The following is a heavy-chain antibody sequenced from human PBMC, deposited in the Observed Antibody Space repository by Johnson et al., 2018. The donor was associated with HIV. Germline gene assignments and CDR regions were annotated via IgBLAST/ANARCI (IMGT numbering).Heavy chain of an antibody. J-gene: IGHJ3*01. Sequence: QVQLVESGGGVVQPGKSLRLSCAASGFTFSSSAMHWVRQAPGQGLQWVALISYDGSNKYYADSVKGRFTISRDNSKNTLYLQMNSLRAEDTAVYYCKISSSTGFEFWGQGTMVTVSS. CDR1: GFTFSSSA. V-gene: IGHV3-30*04. D-gene: IGHD6-6*01. CDR3: KISSSTGFEF. CDR2: ISYDGSNK.